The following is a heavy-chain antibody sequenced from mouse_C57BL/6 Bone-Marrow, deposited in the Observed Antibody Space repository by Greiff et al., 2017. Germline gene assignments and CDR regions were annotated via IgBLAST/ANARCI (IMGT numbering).Heavy chain of an antibody. CDR3: SRQVTTVLATKYFDV. CDR2: ISGGGGNT. V-gene: IGHV5-9*01. D-gene: IGHD1-1*01. CDR1: GFTFSSYT. J-gene: IGHJ1*03. Sequence: EVKLVESGGGLVKPGGSLKLSCAASGFTFSSYTMSWVRQTPEKRLQWVAAISGGGGNTYYPDSVKGRFTISRDNVKNILYLQMSSLRSEDTALYYCSRQVTTVLATKYFDVWGTGTTVTVSS.